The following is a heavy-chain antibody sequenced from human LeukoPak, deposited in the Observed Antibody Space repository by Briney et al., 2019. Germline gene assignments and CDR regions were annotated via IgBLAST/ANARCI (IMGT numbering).Heavy chain of an antibody. J-gene: IGHJ4*02. CDR3: AKGGKWPRFGPEY. Sequence: GGSLRLSCAASGLTFSNSAMNWVRQAPGKGLECVSSVSTSGGTYYADSLKGRFTISRDNSKNTVHLQMNSLRAEDTAVYYCAKGGKWPRFGPEYWGQGTLVTVSS. CDR1: GLTFSNSA. V-gene: IGHV3-23*01. CDR2: VSTSGGT. D-gene: IGHD5-12*01.